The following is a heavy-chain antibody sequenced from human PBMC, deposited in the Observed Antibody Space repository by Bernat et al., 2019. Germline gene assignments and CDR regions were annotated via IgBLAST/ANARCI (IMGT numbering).Heavy chain of an antibody. CDR3: AKDDVVGARAGFDY. CDR2: ISESGSIT. V-gene: IGHV3-23*01. J-gene: IGHJ4*02. CDR1: GFSFSINA. Sequence: EVQLLESGGGLVQPGGSLRISCAASGFSFSINAMSWVRQAPGRGLEWVSSISESGSITFYADSVKGRFTISRDNSKNTLYLQMNSLRAEDTAVYYCAKDDVVGARAGFDYWGQGTLVTVSS. D-gene: IGHD1-26*01.